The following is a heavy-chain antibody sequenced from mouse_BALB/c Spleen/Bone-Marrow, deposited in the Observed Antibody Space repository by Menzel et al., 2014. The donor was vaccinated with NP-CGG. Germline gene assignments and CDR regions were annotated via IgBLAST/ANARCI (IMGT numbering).Heavy chain of an antibody. CDR3: AKNYYYGYVAY. Sequence: VQLQQSGGGLVQPGGSLKLSCAASGFDFSRFWLSWVRQAPGKGLEWIGEINPDSSTINYTPSLKDKFIISRDNAKNTLYLQMSKVRSEGTALYYCAKNYYYGYVAYWGQGTLVTVSA. CDR1: GFDFSRFW. CDR2: INPDSSTI. V-gene: IGHV4-1*02. J-gene: IGHJ3*01. D-gene: IGHD1-2*01.